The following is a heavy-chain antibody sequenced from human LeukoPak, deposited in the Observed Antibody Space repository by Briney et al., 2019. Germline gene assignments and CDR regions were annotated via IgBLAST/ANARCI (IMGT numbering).Heavy chain of an antibody. Sequence: GSSVNASCKASGGTFSSYAISWVRQAPGQGLEWMGGIIPIFGTANYAQKFQGRVTITADESTSTAYMELSSLRAEDTAVYYCASSPYYYDSSGPYYYYMDVWGKGNTVTVSS. CDR3: ASSPYYYDSSGPYYYYMDV. V-gene: IGHV1-69*01. J-gene: IGHJ6*03. CDR1: GGTFSSYA. D-gene: IGHD3-22*01. CDR2: IIPIFGTA.